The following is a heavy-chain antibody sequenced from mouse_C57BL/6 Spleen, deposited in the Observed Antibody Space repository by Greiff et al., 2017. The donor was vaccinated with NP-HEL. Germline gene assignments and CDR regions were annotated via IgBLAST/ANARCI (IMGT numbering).Heavy chain of an antibody. CDR2: IDPETGGT. V-gene: IGHV1-15*01. CDR1: GYTFTDYE. CDR3: TIYDGYPYAMDY. Sequence: VQLQESGAELVRPGASVTLSCKASGYTFTDYEMHWVKQTPVHGLEWIGAIDPETGGTAYNQKVKGKAILTADKSPSTAYMELRSLTSEVSAVYYCTIYDGYPYAMDYWGQGTSVTVSS. D-gene: IGHD2-3*01. J-gene: IGHJ4*01.